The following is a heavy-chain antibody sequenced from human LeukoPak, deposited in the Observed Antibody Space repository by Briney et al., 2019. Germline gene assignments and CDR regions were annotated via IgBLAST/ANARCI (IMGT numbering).Heavy chain of an antibody. D-gene: IGHD2-2*02. V-gene: IGHV4-39*07. J-gene: IGHJ6*03. Sequence: TSQTLSLTCTVSGGSISSGGYYWSWIRQHPGKGLEWIGSIYYSGSTYYNPSLKSRVTISVDTSKNQFSLKLSSVTAADTAVYYCARGAQQYCSSTSCYNLYYMDVWGKGTTVTVSS. CDR1: GGSISSGGYY. CDR3: ARGAQQYCSSTSCYNLYYMDV. CDR2: IYYSGST.